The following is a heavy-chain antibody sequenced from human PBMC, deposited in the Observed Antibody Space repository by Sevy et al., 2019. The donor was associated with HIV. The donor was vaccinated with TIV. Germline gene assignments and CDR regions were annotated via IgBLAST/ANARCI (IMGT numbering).Heavy chain of an antibody. D-gene: IGHD2-2*01. V-gene: IGHV3-21*01. CDR3: ARDGGCRNTSCLLYFDY. CDR2: ISSGSSYI. CDR1: GFTFSSYS. J-gene: IGHJ4*02. Sequence: GGSLRLSCAASGFTFSSYSMNWVRQAPGKGLEWVSSISSGSSYIYYADSVKGRFTISRDNAKNSLYLQMNSLRAEDTAVYYCARDGGCRNTSCLLYFDYWGQGTLVTVSS.